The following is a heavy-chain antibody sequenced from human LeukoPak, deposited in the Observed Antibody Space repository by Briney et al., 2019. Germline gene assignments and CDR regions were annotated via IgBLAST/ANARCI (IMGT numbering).Heavy chain of an antibody. CDR1: GGSISSYY. J-gene: IGHJ6*02. V-gene: IGHV4-59*01. CDR3: ARAASYYYYYGMDV. Sequence: SETLSLTCTVSGGSISSYYWSWIRQPPGKGLEWLGYIYDNGDTNYNPSLKSRVTISVDTSKNQLSLKLASVTAADTAVYYCARAASYYYYYGMDVWGQGTTVTVSS. CDR2: IYDNGDT.